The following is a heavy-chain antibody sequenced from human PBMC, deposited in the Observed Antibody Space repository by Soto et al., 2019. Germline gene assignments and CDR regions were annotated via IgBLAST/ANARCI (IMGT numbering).Heavy chain of an antibody. CDR1: GGSISSGCYY. CDR3: ARDSGDGFNLVVY. Sequence: LSLTCTVSGGSISSGCYYWSWIRQHPGRGLEWIGYIYKSGNTYYNPSLKSRVTISIDTSKNQFSLKLTSVTAADTAVYYCARDSGDGFNLVVYWGQGTLVTVSS. D-gene: IGHD1-26*01. J-gene: IGHJ4*02. CDR2: IYKSGNT. V-gene: IGHV4-31*03.